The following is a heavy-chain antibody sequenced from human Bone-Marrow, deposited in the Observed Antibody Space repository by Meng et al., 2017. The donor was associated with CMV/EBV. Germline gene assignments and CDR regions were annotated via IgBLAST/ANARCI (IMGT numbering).Heavy chain of an antibody. CDR3: ARDPGSSQWELLIPFDY. Sequence: ASVKVSCKASGYTFTSYYMHWVRQAPGQGLEWMGIINPSGGSTSYAQKFQGRATMTRDTSTSTVYMELSSLRSEDTAVYYCARDPGSSQWELLIPFDYWGQGTLVTFYS. CDR1: GYTFTSYY. D-gene: IGHD1-26*01. V-gene: IGHV1-46*01. J-gene: IGHJ4*02. CDR2: INPSGGST.